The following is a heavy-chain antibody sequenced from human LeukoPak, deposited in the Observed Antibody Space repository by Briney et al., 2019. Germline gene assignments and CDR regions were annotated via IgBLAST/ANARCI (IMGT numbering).Heavy chain of an antibody. D-gene: IGHD3-22*01. Sequence: ALRLSCAASCSTFSSYWMSWDRQAPGKGLEWVANTKQDGSEKYYVDSVKGRFTISRDNAKNSLYLQMNSLIAEDTAVYYCARDNYYDSSGEAFDYCGQGTLVTVSS. CDR1: CSTFSSYW. CDR2: TKQDGSEK. CDR3: ARDNYYDSSGEAFDY. V-gene: IGHV3-7*01. J-gene: IGHJ4*02.